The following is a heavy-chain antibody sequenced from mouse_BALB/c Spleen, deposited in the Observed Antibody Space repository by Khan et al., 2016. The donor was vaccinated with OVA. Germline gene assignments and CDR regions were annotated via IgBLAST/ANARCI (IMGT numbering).Heavy chain of an antibody. CDR2: IYPGSGYT. J-gene: IGHJ3*01. CDR1: GYTFTDYY. V-gene: IGHV1-77*01. D-gene: IGHD1-2*01. Sequence: QVQLQQSGAELARPGASVKLSCKASGYTFTDYYINWVKQRTGKGLEWIGEIYPGSGYTYYNEKFKDKATLTADKSSPTAYMQLSSLSSYDSAVYFCSRRNYCGYTFAYWGQGTLVTVSA. CDR3: SRRNYCGYTFAY.